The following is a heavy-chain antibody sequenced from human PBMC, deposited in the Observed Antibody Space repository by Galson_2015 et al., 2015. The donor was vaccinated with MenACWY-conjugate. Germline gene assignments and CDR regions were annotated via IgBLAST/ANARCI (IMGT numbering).Heavy chain of an antibody. J-gene: IGHJ4*02. Sequence: SVKVSCKASGFSFARFGINWVRQAPGQGLEWMGWISTNNGNTAFAQKFQGKVTMTRETSTSTVYMELRSLRSDDTAMYYCARDHLYCNSAGCVGSGTTLEYWGQGTLVTVSS. CDR2: ISTNNGNT. V-gene: IGHV1-18*04. CDR3: ARDHLYCNSAGCVGSGTTLEY. D-gene: IGHD2/OR15-2a*01. CDR1: GFSFARFG.